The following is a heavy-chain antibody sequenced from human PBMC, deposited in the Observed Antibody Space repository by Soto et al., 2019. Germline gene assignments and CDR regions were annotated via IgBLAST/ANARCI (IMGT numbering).Heavy chain of an antibody. CDR1: GGSISSGGYY. CDR2: IYYSGST. J-gene: IGHJ4*02. Sequence: PSETLSLTCTVSGGSISSGGYYWSWIRQHPGKGLEWIGYIYYSGSTYYNPSLKSRVTISVDTSKNQFSLKLSSVTAADTAVYYCARVASYSSSLFYWGQGTLVTVSS. CDR3: ARVASYSSSLFY. D-gene: IGHD6-13*01. V-gene: IGHV4-31*03.